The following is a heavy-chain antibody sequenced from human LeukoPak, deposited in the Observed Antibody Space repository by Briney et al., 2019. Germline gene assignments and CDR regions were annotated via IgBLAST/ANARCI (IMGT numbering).Heavy chain of an antibody. Sequence: GGSLRLSCAASGFTVSSNYMSWVRQAPGKGLEWVSVIYSGGSTYYADSVKGRFTISRDNSKSTLYIQMNSLRAEDTAVYYCARTYYDILTGYSKGAFDIWGQGTMVTVSS. CDR2: IYSGGST. CDR1: GFTVSSNY. CDR3: ARTYYDILTGYSKGAFDI. D-gene: IGHD3-9*01. J-gene: IGHJ3*02. V-gene: IGHV3-53*01.